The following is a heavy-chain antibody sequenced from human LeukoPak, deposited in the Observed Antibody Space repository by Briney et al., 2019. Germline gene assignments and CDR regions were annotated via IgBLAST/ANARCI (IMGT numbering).Heavy chain of an antibody. CDR3: ARKVVGATFLDY. J-gene: IGHJ4*02. CDR1: GGSISSSNW. Sequence: SETLSLTCAVSGGSISSSNWWSWVRPPPGKGLEWIGEIYHSGSTNYNPSLKSRVTISVDKSKNQFSLKLSSVTAADTAVYYCARKVVGATFLDYWGQGTLVTVSS. CDR2: IYHSGST. V-gene: IGHV4-4*02. D-gene: IGHD1-26*01.